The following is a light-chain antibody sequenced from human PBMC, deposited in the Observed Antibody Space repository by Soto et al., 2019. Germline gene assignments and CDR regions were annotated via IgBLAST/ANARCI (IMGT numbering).Light chain of an antibody. V-gene: IGLV2-11*01. Sequence: QSALIQPRSVSGSPGQSVTISCTGTSSDVGVYNYVSWYRQLPGKAPQLMIYDVITRPSGVPDRFSGSKSGNTASLTISGLEDEDDDDYYCCSDAGDYTFVFGTGTKLTVL. J-gene: IGLJ1*01. CDR3: CSDAGDYTFV. CDR2: DVI. CDR1: SSDVGVYNY.